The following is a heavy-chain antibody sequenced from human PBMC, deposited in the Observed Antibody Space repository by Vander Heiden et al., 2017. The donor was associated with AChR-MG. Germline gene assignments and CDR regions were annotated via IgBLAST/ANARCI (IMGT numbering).Heavy chain of an antibody. V-gene: IGHV3-33*01. D-gene: IGHD1-1*01. Sequence: QVQLLESGGGVVQPGTSLSLSCPAPGFMFSGSGMHWVRHAPGKGLEWVGVVWYDGSTKYYADSVKARFTISRDNSRDTVDLQMDSLRAEDTATYYCARAGESGSAFPGRYWYFDLWGRGTLVTVSA. CDR1: GFMFSGSG. CDR2: VWYDGSTK. CDR3: ARAGESGSAFPGRYWYFDL. J-gene: IGHJ2*01.